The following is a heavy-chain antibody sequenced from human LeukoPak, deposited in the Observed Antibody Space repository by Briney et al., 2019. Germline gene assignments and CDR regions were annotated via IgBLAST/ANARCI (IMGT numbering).Heavy chain of an antibody. CDR3: ARDSGQLGYYYYYYMDV. Sequence: GASVKVSCKVSGYTLTELSMHWVRQAPGKGLEWMGGFDPEDGETIYAQKFQGRVTMTEDTPTDTAYMELSSLRSEDTAVYYCARDSGQLGYYYYYYMDVWGKGTTVTVSS. CDR1: GYTLTELS. V-gene: IGHV1-24*01. CDR2: FDPEDGET. D-gene: IGHD1-26*01. J-gene: IGHJ6*03.